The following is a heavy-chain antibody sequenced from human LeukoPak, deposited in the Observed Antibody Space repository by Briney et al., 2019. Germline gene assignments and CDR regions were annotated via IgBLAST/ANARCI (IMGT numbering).Heavy chain of an antibody. CDR3: ARGSSSYTRGYFHH. Sequence: GGSLRLSCAASGFTFSTYWMSWVRQAPGKGLEWVANIKQDGSEKYYVDSVKGRFTISRDNGQNTLFLQMNSLRAEDTAVYYCARGSSSYTRGYFHHWGQGTLVTVSS. V-gene: IGHV3-7*03. CDR1: GFTFSTYW. CDR2: IKQDGSEK. D-gene: IGHD6-13*01. J-gene: IGHJ1*01.